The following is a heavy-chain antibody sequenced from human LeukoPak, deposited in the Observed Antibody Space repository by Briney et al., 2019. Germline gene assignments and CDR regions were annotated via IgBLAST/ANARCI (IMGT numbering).Heavy chain of an antibody. J-gene: IGHJ5*02. Sequence: GASVKVSCKASGGTFSSYAISWVRQAPGQGLEWMGWISAYNGNTNYAQKLQGRVTMTTDTSTSTAYMELRSLRSDDTAVYYCARVYDSGWYKGDWFDPWGQGTLVTVSS. V-gene: IGHV1-18*01. CDR3: ARVYDSGWYKGDWFDP. D-gene: IGHD6-19*01. CDR2: ISAYNGNT. CDR1: GGTFSSYA.